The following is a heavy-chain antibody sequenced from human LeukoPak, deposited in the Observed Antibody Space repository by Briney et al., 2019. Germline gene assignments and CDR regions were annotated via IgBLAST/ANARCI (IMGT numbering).Heavy chain of an antibody. CDR1: GYTFTGYD. CDR3: ALIPSFQVVPADY. V-gene: IGHV1-8*03. CDR2: MNPNSGNT. D-gene: IGHD2-2*01. J-gene: IGHJ4*02. Sequence: ASVKVSCKASGYTFTGYDINWVRQATGQGLEWMGWMNPNSGNTGYAQKFQGRVTITRNTSISTAYMELSSLRSEDTAVYYCALIPSFQVVPADYWGQGTLVTVSS.